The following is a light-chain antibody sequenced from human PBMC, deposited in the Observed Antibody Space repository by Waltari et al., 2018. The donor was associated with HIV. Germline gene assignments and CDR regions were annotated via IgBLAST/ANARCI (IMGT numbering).Light chain of an antibody. V-gene: IGKV1-39*01. J-gene: IGKJ1*01. CDR3: QQSDTTPWM. Sequence: DIQMTQSPSSLSTSVGDRVTITCRASQSISNYLNWYQQKAGRAPKLLIYAATTLQRGVPSRFTGSGSGTDFSLTISSLQPEDFAIYYCQQSDTTPWMFGQGTKVDLK. CDR1: QSISNY. CDR2: AAT.